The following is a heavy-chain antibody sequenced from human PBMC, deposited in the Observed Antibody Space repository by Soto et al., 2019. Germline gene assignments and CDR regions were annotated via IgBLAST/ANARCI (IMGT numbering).Heavy chain of an antibody. CDR3: VRDPRRKAY. Sequence: QVQLVQSGAEVKKPGASVKVSCKASGYDFSSYGISWVRQAPGQGLEWMGWISASNGNRDYAQQFQGRVTMTSDTSRTTAYMELRGLRSDETAVYYCVRDPRRKAYWGQGPLVNVSS. V-gene: IGHV1-18*04. J-gene: IGHJ4*02. CDR2: ISASNGNR. CDR1: GYDFSSYG.